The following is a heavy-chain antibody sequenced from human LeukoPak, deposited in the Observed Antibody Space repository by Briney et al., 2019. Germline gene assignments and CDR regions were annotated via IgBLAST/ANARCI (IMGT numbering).Heavy chain of an antibody. V-gene: IGHV4-34*01. CDR2: INHSGST. D-gene: IGHD6-13*01. CDR1: GGSFSGYY. J-gene: IGHJ5*02. Sequence: SETLSLTCAVYGGSFSGYYWSCIRQPPRKGLEWVGEINHSGSTNYNPSLKSRVAISVDTSKNQFSLKLSSVTAADTAVYYCARGEMAAAGQTNNWFDPWGQGTLVTVSS. CDR3: ARGEMAAAGQTNNWFDP.